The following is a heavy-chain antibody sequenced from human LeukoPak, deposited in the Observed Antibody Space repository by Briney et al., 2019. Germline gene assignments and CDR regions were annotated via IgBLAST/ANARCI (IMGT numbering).Heavy chain of an antibody. D-gene: IGHD5-12*01. CDR2: IWYDGSNK. CDR1: GFTFSSYG. CDR3: ARAHSGYDSAVDC. Sequence: GGSLRLSCAASGFTFSSYGMHWVRQAPGTGLEWGAVIWYDGSNKYYADSVKGRFTISRDNSKNTLYLQMNSLRAEDTAVYYCARAHSGYDSAVDCWGQGTLVTVSS. J-gene: IGHJ4*02. V-gene: IGHV3-33*01.